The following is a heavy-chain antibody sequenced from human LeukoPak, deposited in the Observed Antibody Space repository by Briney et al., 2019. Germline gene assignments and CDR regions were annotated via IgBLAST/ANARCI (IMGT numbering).Heavy chain of an antibody. CDR3: AKWGFDP. V-gene: IGHV3-23*01. CDR2: ISSRGGNT. Sequence: GGSLRLSCAASGFTFSDYAMNWVRQAPGQGLEWVSAISSRGGNTYYADSVKGRLTISRDNSKNTLYLQMNSLRAEDTAIYYCAKWGFDPWGQGTLVTVSS. J-gene: IGHJ5*02. CDR1: GFTFSDYA.